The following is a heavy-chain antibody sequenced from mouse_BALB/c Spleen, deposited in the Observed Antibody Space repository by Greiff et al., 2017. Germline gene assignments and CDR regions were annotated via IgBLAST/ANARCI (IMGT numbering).Heavy chain of an antibody. CDR3: VRVRITVFDY. CDR1: GFSLTSYD. D-gene: IGHD2-4*01. CDR2: IWTGGGT. Sequence: VQLKESGPGLVAPSQSLSITCTVSGFSLTSYDISWIRQPPGKGLEWLGVIWTGGGTNYNSAFMSRLSISKDNSKSQVFLKMNSLQTDDTAIYYCVRVRITVFDYWGQGTTLTVSS. J-gene: IGHJ2*01. V-gene: IGHV2-9-2*01.